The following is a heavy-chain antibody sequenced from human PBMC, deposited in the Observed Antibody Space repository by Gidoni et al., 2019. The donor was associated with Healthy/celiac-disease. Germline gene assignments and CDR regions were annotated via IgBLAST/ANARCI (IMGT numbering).Heavy chain of an antibody. V-gene: IGHV4-39*01. Sequence: QLQLQESGPGLVKPSETLSLPCPVSGGSISSSSYYWGWIRQPPGKGLEWIGSIYYSGGTYYNPSLKSRVTISVDTSKNQFSLKLSSVTAADTAVYYCARGLGELSSPFDYWGQGTLVTVSS. CDR2: IYYSGGT. CDR1: GGSISSSSYY. CDR3: ARGLGELSSPFDY. J-gene: IGHJ4*02. D-gene: IGHD3-16*02.